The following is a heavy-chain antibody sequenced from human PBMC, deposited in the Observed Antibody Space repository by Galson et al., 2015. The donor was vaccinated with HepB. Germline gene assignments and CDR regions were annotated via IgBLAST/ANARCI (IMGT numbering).Heavy chain of an antibody. D-gene: IGHD2-15*01. CDR3: ARDCSGGICHPGEDTFHI. J-gene: IGHJ3*02. CDR1: GFNFSSYE. CDR2: ISSSGSTI. Sequence: SLRLSCAASGFNFSSYEMNWVRQAPGKGLEWVSYISSSGSTIYYADSVKGRFTISRDNAKNSLYLLMNSLRVEDTAVYYCARDCSGGICHPGEDTFHIWGQGTMVTVSS. V-gene: IGHV3-48*03.